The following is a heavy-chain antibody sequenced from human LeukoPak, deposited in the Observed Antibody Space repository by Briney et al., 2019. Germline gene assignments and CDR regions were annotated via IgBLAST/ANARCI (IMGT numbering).Heavy chain of an antibody. Sequence: GASVKVSCKASGYTLSGYFIHWVRQAAGQGLEWMGRINANSGGTEYAQNFQGRVTMTRDTSISTASMELSRLTSDDTAVYYCARDLSSTSNWELDSWGQGTLVTVSS. J-gene: IGHJ4*02. CDR1: GYTLSGYF. D-gene: IGHD7-27*01. CDR3: ARDLSSTSNWELDS. V-gene: IGHV1-2*06. CDR2: INANSGGT.